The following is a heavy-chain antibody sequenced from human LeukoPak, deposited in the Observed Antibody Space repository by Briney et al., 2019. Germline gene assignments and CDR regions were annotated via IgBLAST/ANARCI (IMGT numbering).Heavy chain of an antibody. CDR3: ARDSYYDSSGYLPYFDY. D-gene: IGHD3-22*01. V-gene: IGHV3-33*01. CDR1: GFTFSSYG. J-gene: IGHJ4*02. Sequence: TGGSLRLSCAASGFTFSSYGMHWVRQAPGKGLEWVAVIWYDGSNKYYADSVKGRFTISRDNSKNTLYLQMNSLRAEDTAVYYCARDSYYDSSGYLPYFDYWGQGTLVTVSS. CDR2: IWYDGSNK.